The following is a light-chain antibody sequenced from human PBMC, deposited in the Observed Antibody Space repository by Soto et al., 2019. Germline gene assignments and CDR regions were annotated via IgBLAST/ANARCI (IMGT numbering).Light chain of an antibody. CDR3: QQYGNTPLT. CDR1: QSVSSSF. J-gene: IGKJ4*01. CDR2: GAS. Sequence: SQSVSSSFLAWYQQKPGQAPRXXISGASSRATGIPDRFSGGGYGTDFTLTISRLETEDFAVYYCQQYGNTPLTFGGGTKVDIK. V-gene: IGKV3-20*01.